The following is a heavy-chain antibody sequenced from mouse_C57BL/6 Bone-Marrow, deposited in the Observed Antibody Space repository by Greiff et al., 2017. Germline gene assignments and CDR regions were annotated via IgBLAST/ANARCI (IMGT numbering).Heavy chain of an antibody. V-gene: IGHV1-69*01. J-gene: IGHJ2*01. Sequence: QVQLQQPGAELVMPGASVKLSCKASGYTFTSYWMHWVKQRPGQGLEWIGELDPSDSYTNYNQKFKGKSTLTVDKSSSTAYMQLSSLTSEDSAVYYCASSHTTVNYFDYWGQGTTRTVSS. CDR2: LDPSDSYT. CDR3: ASSHTTVNYFDY. D-gene: IGHD1-1*01. CDR1: GYTFTSYW.